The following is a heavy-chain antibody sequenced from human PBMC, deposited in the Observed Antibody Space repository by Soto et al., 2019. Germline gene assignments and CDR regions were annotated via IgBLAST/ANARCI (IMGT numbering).Heavy chain of an antibody. CDR1: GFSVSSSH. J-gene: IGHJ5*02. CDR3: AKLGPYGSESYSFRNNWLDP. D-gene: IGHD3-10*01. Sequence: VQLVESGGGLIQPGGSLRLSCEASGFSVSSSHMIWVRQAPAKGLEWVSVIYSGGPTYYAVSVKGRFTISRDRSKNTVYLQMHSLRNEDTAVYHCAKLGPYGSESYSFRNNWLDPWGQGTLVTVSS. CDR2: IYSGGPT. V-gene: IGHV3-53*01.